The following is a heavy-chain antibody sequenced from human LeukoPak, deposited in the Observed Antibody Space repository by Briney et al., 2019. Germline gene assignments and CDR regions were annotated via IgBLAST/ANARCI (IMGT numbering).Heavy chain of an antibody. J-gene: IGHJ4*02. V-gene: IGHV3-20*04. CDR1: GFTFGDHG. D-gene: IGHD5-12*01. CDR3: ARGQGYSGYDLGYFDY. Sequence: PGGSLRLSCAASGFTFGDHGMSWVRQAPGKGLEWVSSINWNGGDTHYTDSVKGRFTISRDNAKNTLYLQMNSLRVEDTALYYCARGQGYSGYDLGYFDYWGQGTLVTVSS. CDR2: INWNGGDT.